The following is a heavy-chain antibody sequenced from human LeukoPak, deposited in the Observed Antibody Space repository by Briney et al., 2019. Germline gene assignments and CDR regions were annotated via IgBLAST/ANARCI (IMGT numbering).Heavy chain of an antibody. Sequence: GGSLRLSCTASGFSFGTFGMHWVRQAPGKGLEWLGIITYDGSNKFHIDSVKGRFTISRDNSKNMLYLQMNSLGADDSAVYYCAKETGPGSTWRLYSFDHWGQGTLVTVSS. CDR3: AKETGPGSTWRLYSFDH. D-gene: IGHD3-9*01. J-gene: IGHJ4*02. V-gene: IGHV3-30*18. CDR1: GFSFGTFG. CDR2: ITYDGSNK.